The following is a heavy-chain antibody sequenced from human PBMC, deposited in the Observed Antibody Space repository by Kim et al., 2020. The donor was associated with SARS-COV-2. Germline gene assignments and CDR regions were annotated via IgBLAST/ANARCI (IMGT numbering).Heavy chain of an antibody. CDR2: INTNTGNP. Sequence: ASVTVSCKASGYTFTSYAMNWVRQAPGQGLEWMGWINTNTGNPTYAQGFTGRFVFSLDTSVSTAYLQISSLKAEDTAVYYCARGPNPLPAYYDFWSGYSVALGGYFDLWGRGTLVTVSS. J-gene: IGHJ2*01. V-gene: IGHV7-4-1*02. CDR3: ARGPNPLPAYYDFWSGYSVALGGYFDL. CDR1: GYTFTSYA. D-gene: IGHD3-3*01.